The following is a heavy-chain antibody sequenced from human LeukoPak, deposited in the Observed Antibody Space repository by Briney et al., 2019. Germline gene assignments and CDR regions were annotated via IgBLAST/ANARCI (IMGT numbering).Heavy chain of an antibody. CDR3: AKGEMATGYFDY. Sequence: GGSLRLSCAASGFTFSSYSMNWVRQAPGKGLEWVSSISSSTNYIYYADSVKGRFTISRDNAKNSLYLQMNSLRAEDTAVYYCAKGEMATGYFDYWGQGTLVTVSS. J-gene: IGHJ4*02. CDR2: ISSSTNYI. V-gene: IGHV3-21*01. D-gene: IGHD5-24*01. CDR1: GFTFSSYS.